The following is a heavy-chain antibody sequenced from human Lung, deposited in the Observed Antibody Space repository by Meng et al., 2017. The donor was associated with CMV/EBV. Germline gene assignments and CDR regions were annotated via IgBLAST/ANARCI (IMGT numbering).Heavy chain of an antibody. V-gene: IGHV3-30*04. CDR2: ISYDGSNK. CDR3: ARPNVHYDFWSGCDY. CDR1: GFTFSSYA. J-gene: IGHJ4*02. Sequence: GGSLRLXCAASGFTFSSYAMHWVRQAPGKGLEWVAVISYDGSNKYYADSVKGRFTISRDNSKNTLYLQMNSLRAEDTAVYYCARPNVHYDFWSGCDYWGKGTXVTVSS. D-gene: IGHD3-3*01.